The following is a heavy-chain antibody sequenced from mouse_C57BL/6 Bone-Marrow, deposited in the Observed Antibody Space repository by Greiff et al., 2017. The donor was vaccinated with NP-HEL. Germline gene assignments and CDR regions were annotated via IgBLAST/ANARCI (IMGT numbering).Heavy chain of an antibody. CDR2: ILPGSGST. CDR3: ARKAAGVITTVVGLDY. D-gene: IGHD1-1*01. V-gene: IGHV1-9*01. J-gene: IGHJ2*01. CDR1: GYTFTGYW. Sequence: QVQLQQSGAELMKPGASVKLSCKATGYTFTGYWIEWVKQRPGHGLEWIGEILPGSGSTNYNEKFKGKATFTADTSSNTAYMQLSSLTTEDSAIYYCARKAAGVITTVVGLDYWGQGTTLTVSS.